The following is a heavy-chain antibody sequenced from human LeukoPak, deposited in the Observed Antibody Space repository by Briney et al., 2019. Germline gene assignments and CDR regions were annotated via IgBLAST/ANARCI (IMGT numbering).Heavy chain of an antibody. D-gene: IGHD2-15*01. Sequence: ASVKVSCKASGYTFTSYYMHWVRQAPGQGLEWMGIINPSGGSTSYAQKFQGRVTMTRDTSTSTVYMELSSLRSEDTAVYYCAMEAVVVAATDASFDYWGQGTLVTVSS. CDR1: GYTFTSYY. V-gene: IGHV1-46*01. CDR3: AMEAVVVAATDASFDY. J-gene: IGHJ4*02. CDR2: INPSGGST.